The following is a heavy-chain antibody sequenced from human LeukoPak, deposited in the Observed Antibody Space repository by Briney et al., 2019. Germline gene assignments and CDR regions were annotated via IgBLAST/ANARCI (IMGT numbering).Heavy chain of an antibody. CDR3: ARESRGPIDY. Sequence: SETLSLTCTVSGGSISSSSYYWGWIRQPPGKGLEWIGSIYYSGSTYYNPSLKSRVTIPVDTSKNQFSLKLSSVTAADTAVYYCARESRGPIDYWGQGTLVTVSS. V-gene: IGHV4-39*07. D-gene: IGHD1-26*01. CDR1: GGSISSSSYY. CDR2: IYYSGST. J-gene: IGHJ4*02.